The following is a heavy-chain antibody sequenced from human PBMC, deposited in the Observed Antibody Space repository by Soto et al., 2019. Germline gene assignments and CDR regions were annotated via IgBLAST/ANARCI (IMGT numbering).Heavy chain of an antibody. CDR2: CYSSGSI. Sequence: PSETLSLTCFVSGYSITAGGYYWSWIGHHPGKGLEWIGSCYSSGSIIYNPSLRSRVSISGDTSSNQFSMSLTSVTAADTARYYCARMYSSGSGWFHPWGQGTMVTVSS. CDR1: GYSITAGGYY. D-gene: IGHD6-19*01. V-gene: IGHV4-31*03. J-gene: IGHJ5*02. CDR3: ARMYSSGSGWFHP.